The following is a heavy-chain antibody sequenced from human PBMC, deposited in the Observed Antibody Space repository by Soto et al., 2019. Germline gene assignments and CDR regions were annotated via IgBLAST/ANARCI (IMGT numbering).Heavy chain of an antibody. CDR2: MSPTGGNT. Sequence: QVQLVQSGAEVKKPGASVKVSCKVSEHTFTNYNINWVRQASGQGLEWMGWMSPTGGNTGYAQNFQGRVTMTWNTSISTAYMELSSLRSEDTAVYFCARNQKYTIWVSFRYRGNYYGLDVWGQGTTVTVSS. D-gene: IGHD3-16*02. J-gene: IGHJ6*02. CDR1: EHTFTNYN. CDR3: ARNQKYTIWVSFRYRGNYYGLDV. V-gene: IGHV1-8*01.